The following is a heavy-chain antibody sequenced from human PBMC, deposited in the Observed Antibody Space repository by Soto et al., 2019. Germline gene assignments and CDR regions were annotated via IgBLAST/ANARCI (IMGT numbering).Heavy chain of an antibody. CDR3: TRILWSSRRDALDI. D-gene: IGHD2-21*01. CDR1: GFNFKAYA. CDR2: IGTSGTPT. J-gene: IGHJ6*02. Sequence: PGGSLRLSCVASGFNFKAYAMAWVRQAPGEDLEWVSAIGTSGTPTLYADSVKSRFSISRDDSRNTVSLQMNSLGVEDTATYYCTRILWSSRRDALDIWGQGTTVTVSS. V-gene: IGHV3-23*01.